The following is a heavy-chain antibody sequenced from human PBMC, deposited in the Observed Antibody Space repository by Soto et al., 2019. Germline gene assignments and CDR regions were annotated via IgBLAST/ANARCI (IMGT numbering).Heavy chain of an antibody. CDR1: GGTFSSYA. CDR3: ARCNSGSYYLDY. J-gene: IGHJ4*02. Sequence: QVQLVQSGAEVKKPGSSVKVSCKASGGTFSSYAITWVRQAPGQGLEWMGGLIPIFGKANYAQKFRGRVTITADESTSTAYMELSSLRSEDAAVYYCARCNSGSYYLDYWGQGTLVTVSS. CDR2: LIPIFGKA. V-gene: IGHV1-69*01. D-gene: IGHD1-26*01.